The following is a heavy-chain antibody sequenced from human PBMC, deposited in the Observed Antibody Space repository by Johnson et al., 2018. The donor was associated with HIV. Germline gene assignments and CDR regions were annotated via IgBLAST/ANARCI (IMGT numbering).Heavy chain of an antibody. J-gene: IGHJ3*02. CDR3: ARSYFSGGSGRIHDAFDI. CDR1: GFTFSSYA. D-gene: IGHD2-15*01. V-gene: IGHV3-30-3*01. Sequence: QVQLVESGGGVVQPGRSLRLSCAASGFTFSSYAMHWVRQAPGKGLEWVAVISYDGSNKYYADSVKGRFTISRDNSKNTLYLQMNSLRAEDTAVYYCARSYFSGGSGRIHDAFDIWGQGTMVTVSS. CDR2: ISYDGSNK.